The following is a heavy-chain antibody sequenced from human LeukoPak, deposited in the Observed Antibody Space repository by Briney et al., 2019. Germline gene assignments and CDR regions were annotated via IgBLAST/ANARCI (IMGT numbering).Heavy chain of an antibody. CDR2: ISSSSSST. V-gene: IGHV3-11*05. J-gene: IGHJ4*02. Sequence: GGSLRLSCAASGFTFSDYYMSWIRQAPGKGLEWVSYISSSSSSTNYADSVKGRFTISRDNAKNSLYLQMNSLRAEDTAVYYCARDAVSLAAAATSDYWGQGSLVTVSS. D-gene: IGHD6-13*01. CDR3: ARDAVSLAAAATSDY. CDR1: GFTFSDYY.